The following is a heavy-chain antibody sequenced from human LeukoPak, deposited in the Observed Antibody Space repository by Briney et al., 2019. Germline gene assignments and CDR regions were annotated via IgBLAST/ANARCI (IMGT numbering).Heavy chain of an antibody. D-gene: IGHD7-27*01. CDR2: IYYSGST. CDR3: AREGRLTGDYFDH. J-gene: IGHJ4*02. CDR1: GGSISSGGYY. Sequence: SQTLSLTCTVSGGSISSGGYYWSWIRQHPGKGLEWIGYIYYSGSTNYNPSLKSRVTISVDTSKNQFSLKLSSVTAADTAVYYCAREGRLTGDYFDHWGQGTLVTVSS. V-gene: IGHV4-31*03.